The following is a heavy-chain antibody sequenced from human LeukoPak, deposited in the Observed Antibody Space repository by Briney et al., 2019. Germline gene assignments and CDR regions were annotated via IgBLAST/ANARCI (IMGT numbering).Heavy chain of an antibody. Sequence: ASVKVSCKASGYTFTSYGISWVRQAPGQGLEWMGWISAYNGNTNYAQKLQGRVTMTTVTSTSTAYMELRSLRSDDTAVYYCARVWYYYDSSGYRFDLWGRGTLVTVSS. V-gene: IGHV1-18*01. D-gene: IGHD3-22*01. CDR1: GYTFTSYG. CDR2: ISAYNGNT. CDR3: ARVWYYYDSSGYRFDL. J-gene: IGHJ2*01.